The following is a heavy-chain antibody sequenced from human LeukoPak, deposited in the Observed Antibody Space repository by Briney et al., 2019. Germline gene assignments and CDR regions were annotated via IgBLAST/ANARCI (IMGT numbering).Heavy chain of an antibody. Sequence: SETLSLTCTVSGGSISSYYWSWIRQPPGKGLEWIGYIYHSGSTYYNPSLKSRVTISVDRSKNQFSLKLSSVTAADTAVYYCARQRIAEAADYFDYWGQGTLVTVSA. V-gene: IGHV4-59*08. CDR2: IYHSGST. J-gene: IGHJ4*02. CDR1: GGSISSYY. D-gene: IGHD6-13*01. CDR3: ARQRIAEAADYFDY.